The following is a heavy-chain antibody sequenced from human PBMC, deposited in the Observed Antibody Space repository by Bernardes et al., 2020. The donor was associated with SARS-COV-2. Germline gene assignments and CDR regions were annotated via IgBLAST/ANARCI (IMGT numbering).Heavy chain of an antibody. CDR3: ARGHREYDRSGYYFDL. D-gene: IGHD3-22*01. CDR2: IGSAGDT. J-gene: IGHJ4*02. CDR1: GFTFSRYD. Sequence: GGSLRLSCAASGFTFSRYDMHWVRQAPGKGLEWVSGIGSAGDTSYPGSVKGRFTISRENAKNSLYLQMNTLRAGDTAVYYCARGHREYDRSGYYFDLWGQGTLVTVSS. V-gene: IGHV3-13*01.